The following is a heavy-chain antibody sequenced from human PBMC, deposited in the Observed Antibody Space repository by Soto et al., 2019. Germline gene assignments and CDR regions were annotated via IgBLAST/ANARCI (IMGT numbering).Heavy chain of an antibody. D-gene: IGHD2-2*01. CDR2: ISYDGSSK. J-gene: IGHJ4*02. CDR1: GFTFSSYA. V-gene: IGHV3-30-3*01. CDR3: ARGPSSLTRFDY. Sequence: GGSLRLSCAASGFTFSSYAMHWVRQAPGKGLEWVAVISYDGSSKYYADSVKGRFTISRDNSKNMLYLQMNSLRAEDTAVYYCARGPSSLTRFDYWGQGTLVTVSS.